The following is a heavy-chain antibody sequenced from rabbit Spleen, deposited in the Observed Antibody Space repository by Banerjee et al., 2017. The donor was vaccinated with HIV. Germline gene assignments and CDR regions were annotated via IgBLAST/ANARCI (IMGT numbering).Heavy chain of an antibody. D-gene: IGHD4-2*01. CDR3: TRDAAGREDFNL. CDR1: GVSFSSSSY. V-gene: IGHV1S40*01. J-gene: IGHJ4*01. CDR2: IDTGSSGFT. Sequence: VESGGDLVKPGASLTLTCTASGVSFSSSSYMCWVRQAPGKGLEWIACIDTGSSGFTYFATWAKGRFTISKTSSTTVALQVPSLTAADTATYFCTRDAAGREDFNLWGPGTLVTVS.